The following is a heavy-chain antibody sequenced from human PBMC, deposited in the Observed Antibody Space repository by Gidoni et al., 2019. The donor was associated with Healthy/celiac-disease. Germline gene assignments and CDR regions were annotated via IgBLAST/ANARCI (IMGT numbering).Heavy chain of an antibody. Sequence: SGFTFSSYEMNWVRQSPGKGLEWVSYISSSGSTIYYADSVKGRFTISRDNAKNSLYLQMNSLRAEDTAVYYCARTPDFDYWGQGTLVTVSS. J-gene: IGHJ4*02. CDR2: ISSSGSTI. V-gene: IGHV3-48*03. CDR1: GFTFSSYE. CDR3: ARTPDFDY.